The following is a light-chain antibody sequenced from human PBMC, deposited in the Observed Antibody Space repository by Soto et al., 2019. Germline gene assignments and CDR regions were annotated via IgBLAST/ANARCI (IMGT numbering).Light chain of an antibody. Sequence: DIQMTQSPSTLSGSVGDRVTITCRASQTISSWLAWYQQKPGKAPKLLIYKASTLKSGVPSRFSGSGYGTDFTLTISSLEPEDSAVYYCHQRSNWWTFGQGTKVDI. J-gene: IGKJ1*01. CDR2: KAS. V-gene: IGKV1-5*03. CDR1: QTISSW. CDR3: HQRSNWWT.